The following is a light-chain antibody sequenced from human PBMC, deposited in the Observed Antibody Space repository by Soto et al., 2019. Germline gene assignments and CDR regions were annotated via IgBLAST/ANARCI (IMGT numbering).Light chain of an antibody. V-gene: IGLV3-1*01. CDR3: QAWDSSTANVV. J-gene: IGLJ2*01. Sequence: SSELTQPPSVSVSPGQTASITCSGDKLGDKYACWYQQKPGQSPVLVIYQDSKRPSGIPERFSGSNSGNTATLTISGTQAMDEADYYCQAWDSSTANVVFGGGTKLTVL. CDR2: QDS. CDR1: KLGDKY.